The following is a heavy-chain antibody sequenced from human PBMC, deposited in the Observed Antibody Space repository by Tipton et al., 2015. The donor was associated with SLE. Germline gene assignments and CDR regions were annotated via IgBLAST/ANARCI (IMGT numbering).Heavy chain of an antibody. D-gene: IGHD6-13*01. CDR2: IDHSGVT. CDR3: ARAEFSSNWYMYWHFDL. Sequence: TLSLTCNVSGGTVSSGGYFWSWVRQRPGKGLEWIGDIDHSGVTHYNPSLKSRVTISRDTSGNHFSLNLNSVTATDTAVYYCARAEFSSNWYMYWHFDLWGRGTLVTVSS. CDR1: GGTVSSGGYF. J-gene: IGHJ2*01. V-gene: IGHV4-39*02.